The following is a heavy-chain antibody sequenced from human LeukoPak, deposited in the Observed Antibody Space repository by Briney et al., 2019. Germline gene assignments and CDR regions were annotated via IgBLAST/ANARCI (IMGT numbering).Heavy chain of an antibody. V-gene: IGHV3-21*01. CDR2: ISSSSSYI. J-gene: IGHJ4*02. CDR3: ARDYYGDYYFDH. CDR1: GFTFSSYS. Sequence: PGGSLRLSCAASGFTFSSYSMNWVSQAPGKGLEWVSSISSSSSYIYYADSVKGRFTISRDNAKNSLYLQTNSLRDEDTAVYYCARDYYGDYYFDHWGQGTLVTVSS. D-gene: IGHD4-17*01.